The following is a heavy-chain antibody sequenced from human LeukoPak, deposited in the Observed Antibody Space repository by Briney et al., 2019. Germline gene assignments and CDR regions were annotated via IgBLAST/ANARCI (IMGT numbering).Heavy chain of an antibody. CDR1: GFTFGDYA. J-gene: IGHJ4*02. CDR2: IRSKTYGGIT. CDR3: TRAVAHLDY. Sequence: GGSLRLSCTASGFTFGDYAMSWVRQAPGKGLEWVGFIRSKTYGGITEYAASVKGRFTISRDDSKSIAYLQMNSLKTEDTAVYYCTRAVAHLDYWGQGTLVSVSS. V-gene: IGHV3-49*04. D-gene: IGHD4-23*01.